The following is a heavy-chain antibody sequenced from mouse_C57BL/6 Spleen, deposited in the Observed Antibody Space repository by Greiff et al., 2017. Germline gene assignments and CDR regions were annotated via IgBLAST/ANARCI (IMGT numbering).Heavy chain of an antibody. D-gene: IGHD1-1*01. CDR3: ARLPRELRGWFAY. J-gene: IGHJ3*01. Sequence: ELKLMESGGDLVKPGGSLKLSCAASGFTFSSYGMSWVRQTPDKRLEWVATISSGGSYTYYPDSVKGRFTISRDNAKNTLYLQMSSLKSEDTAMYYCARLPRELRGWFAYWGQGTLVTVSA. V-gene: IGHV5-6*01. CDR2: ISSGGSYT. CDR1: GFTFSSYG.